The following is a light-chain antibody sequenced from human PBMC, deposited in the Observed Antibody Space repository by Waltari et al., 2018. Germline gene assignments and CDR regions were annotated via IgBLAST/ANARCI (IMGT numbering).Light chain of an antibody. CDR3: QQYSIWPPLT. CDR2: GAS. V-gene: IGKV3-15*01. J-gene: IGKJ4*01. CDR1: QSVRSN. Sequence: EIVMTQSPATLSVSPGERVSLSCRASQSVRSNLAWYQQKPGQSPRLLIYGASTRATDIPARFSGSGSGTEFTLVINSLQSEDFAVYYCQQYSIWPPLTFGGGTKVEIK.